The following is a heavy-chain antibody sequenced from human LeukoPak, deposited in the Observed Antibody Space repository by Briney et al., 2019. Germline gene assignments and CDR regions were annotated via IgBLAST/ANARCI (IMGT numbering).Heavy chain of an antibody. CDR2: IYPDDSNT. D-gene: IGHD6-13*01. J-gene: IGHJ6*03. CDR1: GYNFPIYW. V-gene: IGHV5-51*01. CDR3: ARQGAAGKYYYYYMDV. Sequence: GESLKISCQGSGYNFPIYWIGWVRQMPGQGLEWRGIIYPDDSNTIYGPSFQGQVTISADKSINTAYLEWSSLKASDTAIYYCARQGAAGKYYYYYMDVWGKGTTVTVSS.